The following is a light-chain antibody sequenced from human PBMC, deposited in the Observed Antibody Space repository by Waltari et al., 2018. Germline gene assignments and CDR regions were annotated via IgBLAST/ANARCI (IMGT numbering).Light chain of an antibody. CDR1: QGINTW. CDR3: QQYNSYST. J-gene: IGKJ3*01. CDR2: RAS. Sequence: QMTQSPSTLSASVGDRITITCRVSQGINTWLAWYQQKPGKAPKLLIHRASTLETWVPSRFSGSGSGTEFTLTISSLQPEDFATYYCQQYNSYSTFGPGTRVDIK. V-gene: IGKV1-5*03.